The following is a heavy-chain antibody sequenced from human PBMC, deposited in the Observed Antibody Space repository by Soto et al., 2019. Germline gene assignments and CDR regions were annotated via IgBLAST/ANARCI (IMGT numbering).Heavy chain of an antibody. CDR2: ISSNGGSI. Sequence: EVQVVEAGGGLVQPGGSLRLSCSASGFTFSSYALHWVRQAPGKGLEYVSGISSNGGSIFYADSVKGRFTISRDNSKNILYLQMTGPRVDDTAVYSCVKDRFGGTSGYFYSWGQGTLVTVSS. V-gene: IGHV3-64D*08. CDR1: GFTFSSYA. D-gene: IGHD2-15*01. CDR3: VKDRFGGTSGYFYS. J-gene: IGHJ4*02.